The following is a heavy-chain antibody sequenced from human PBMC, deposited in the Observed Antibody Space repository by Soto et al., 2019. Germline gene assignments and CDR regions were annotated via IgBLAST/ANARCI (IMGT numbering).Heavy chain of an antibody. CDR1: GFTFSSYA. Sequence: GSLRLSCAASGFTFSSYAMSWVRQAPGKGLEWVSAISGSGGSTYYADSVKGRFTISRDNSKNTLYLQMNSLRAEDTAVYYCASALFDSSRFYWGYWGQRTLVTVSS. CDR3: ASALFDSSRFYWGY. D-gene: IGHD3-22*01. CDR2: ISGSGGST. V-gene: IGHV3-23*01. J-gene: IGHJ4*02.